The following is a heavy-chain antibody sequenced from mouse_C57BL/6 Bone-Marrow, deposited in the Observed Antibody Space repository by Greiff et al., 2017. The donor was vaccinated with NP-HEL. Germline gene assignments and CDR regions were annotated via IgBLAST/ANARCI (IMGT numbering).Heavy chain of an antibody. Sequence: VQLQQSGAELAKPGASVKLSCKASGYTFTSYWMHWVKQRPGQGLERIGYIKPSSGDTKYNQKFKDKATLTADKSSSTAYMQLSSLTYEDSEVYYCARDYGSSYAMDYWGQGTSVTVSS. V-gene: IGHV1-7*01. CDR2: IKPSSGDT. J-gene: IGHJ4*01. CDR1: GYTFTSYW. D-gene: IGHD1-1*01. CDR3: ARDYGSSYAMDY.